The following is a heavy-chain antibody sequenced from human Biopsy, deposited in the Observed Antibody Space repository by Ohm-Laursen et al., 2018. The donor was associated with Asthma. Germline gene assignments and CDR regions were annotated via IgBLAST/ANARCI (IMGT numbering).Heavy chain of an antibody. V-gene: IGHV1-69*01. CDR3: ARKAGSCISRTCYSLDF. J-gene: IGHJ4*02. Sequence: ASSVKVSCNSLGGTFSTYVIGWVRQAPGQGLEWMGGINSVFGTTTYPQKFQDRVTITADDSTSTVYMELSSLRSEDTAVYYCARKAGSCISRTCYSLDFWGQGTLVTVSS. CDR1: GGTFSTYV. CDR2: INSVFGTT. D-gene: IGHD2-2*01.